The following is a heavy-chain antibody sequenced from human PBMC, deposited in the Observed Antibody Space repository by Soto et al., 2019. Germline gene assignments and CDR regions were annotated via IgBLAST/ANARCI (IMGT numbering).Heavy chain of an antibody. V-gene: IGHV3-23*01. D-gene: IGHD3-3*01. J-gene: IGHJ4*02. CDR1: GITFCRYS. CDR3: ARRFRVGLFDY. Sequence: GGSLRLCCAASGITFCRYSLSWVRQAPGKGLGWVSAISSSGGNTYYADSVTGRFTISRHKSKNTLFLQMNSLRVEDTAVYYCARRFRVGLFDYWGQGTRVTVSA. CDR2: ISSSGGNT.